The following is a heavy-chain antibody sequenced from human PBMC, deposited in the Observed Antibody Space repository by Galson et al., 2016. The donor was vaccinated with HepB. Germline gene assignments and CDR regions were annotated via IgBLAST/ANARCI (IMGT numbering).Heavy chain of an antibody. V-gene: IGHV5-51*01. J-gene: IGHJ4*02. Sequence: QSGAEVKKPGNSLKISCKGFGYSFSNYWIAWVRQMPGKGLEWMGVIDPNDSNTRYSPSFQGQFTISADKSISTANLQWSSLKASDTAMYYCARLKDRNYYDSSGYPYWGQGSPVTVSS. CDR1: GYSFSNYW. CDR2: IDPNDSNT. CDR3: ARLKDRNYYDSSGYPY. D-gene: IGHD3-22*01.